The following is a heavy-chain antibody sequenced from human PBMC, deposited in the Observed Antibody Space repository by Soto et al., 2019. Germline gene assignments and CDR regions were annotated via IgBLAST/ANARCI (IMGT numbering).Heavy chain of an antibody. Sequence: PGESLKISCKGSGYSFTSYWIGWVRQMPRKGLEWMGIIYPGDSDTRYSPSFQGQVTISADKSISTAYLQWSSLKASDTAMYYCARPSFSSTSCYRGYYYYDRDVGGQGTRVTVSS. CDR3: ARPSFSSTSCYRGYYYYDRDV. CDR1: GYSFTSYW. CDR2: IYPGDSDT. V-gene: IGHV5-51*01. D-gene: IGHD2-2*02. J-gene: IGHJ6*02.